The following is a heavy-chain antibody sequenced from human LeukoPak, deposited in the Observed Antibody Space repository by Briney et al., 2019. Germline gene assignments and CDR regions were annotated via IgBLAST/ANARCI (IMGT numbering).Heavy chain of an antibody. J-gene: IGHJ6*02. D-gene: IGHD5-18*01. V-gene: IGHV3-30*02. Sequence: GGSLRLSCAASGFTFSSYGMHWVRQAPGKGLEWVAFIRYDGSNKYYADSVKGRFTISRDNSKNTLYLQMNSLRAEDTAVYYCAKDDRYSYGYGGMDVWGQGTTVTVSS. CDR3: AKDDRYSYGYGGMDV. CDR1: GFTFSSYG. CDR2: IRYDGSNK.